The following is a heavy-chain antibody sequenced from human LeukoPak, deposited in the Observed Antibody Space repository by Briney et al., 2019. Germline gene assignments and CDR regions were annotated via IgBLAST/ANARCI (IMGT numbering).Heavy chain of an antibody. V-gene: IGHV3-20*04. J-gene: IGHJ4*02. D-gene: IGHD3-10*01. Sequence: PGGSLRLSCAASGFTFSSYWMSWVRQAPGKGLEWVSGINWNGGSTGYADSVKGRFTISRDNAKNSLYLQMNSLRAEDTALYYCARSDDYYGSGSYSFDYWGQGTLVTVSS. CDR3: ARSDDYYGSGSYSFDY. CDR1: GFTFSSYW. CDR2: INWNGGST.